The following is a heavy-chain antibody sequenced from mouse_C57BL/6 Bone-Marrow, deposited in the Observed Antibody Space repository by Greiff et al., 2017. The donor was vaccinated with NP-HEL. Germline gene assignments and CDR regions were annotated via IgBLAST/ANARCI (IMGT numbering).Heavy chain of an antibody. CDR2: IYPRSGNT. V-gene: IGHV1-81*01. J-gene: IGHJ4*01. D-gene: IGHD1-1*01. CDR1: GYTFTSYG. Sequence: QVQLKESGAELARPGASVKLSCKASGYTFTSYGISWVKQRTGQGLEWIGEIYPRSGNTYYNEKFKGKATLTTDKSSSTAYMELRCLTSEDSAVYYSAREDYSSSYAMDYWGQGTSVTVSA. CDR3: AREDYSSSYAMDY.